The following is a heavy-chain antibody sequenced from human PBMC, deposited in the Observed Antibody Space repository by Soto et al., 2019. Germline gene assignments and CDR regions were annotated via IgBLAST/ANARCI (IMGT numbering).Heavy chain of an antibody. D-gene: IGHD1-26*01. CDR1: GFTFSSYG. V-gene: IGHV3-33*01. CDR2: IWYDGSNK. J-gene: IGHJ6*02. CDR3: ARERVGATVFSRSYYYGMDV. Sequence: GGSLRLSCAASGFTFSSYGMHWVRQAPGKGLEWVAVIWYDGSNKYYADSVKGRFTISRDNSKNTLYLQMNSLRAEDTAVYYCARERVGATVFSRSYYYGMDVWGQGTTVTVSS.